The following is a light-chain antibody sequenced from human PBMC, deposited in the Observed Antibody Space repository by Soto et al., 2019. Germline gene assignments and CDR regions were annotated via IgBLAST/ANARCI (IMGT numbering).Light chain of an antibody. CDR2: GVS. Sequence: EIVMTQSPATLSVSPGEGVTLSCRASQSVSSDLAWYHQKPGQAPRLLIYGVSTRATGIPARFSGSGSGTEFTLTINSLQSEDFAVYYCQQYNNWPRTFGQGTKVEIK. CDR3: QQYNNWPRT. V-gene: IGKV3-15*01. J-gene: IGKJ1*01. CDR1: QSVSSD.